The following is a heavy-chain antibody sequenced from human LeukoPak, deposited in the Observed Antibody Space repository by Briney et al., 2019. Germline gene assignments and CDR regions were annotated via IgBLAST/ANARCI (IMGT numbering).Heavy chain of an antibody. V-gene: IGHV1-2*02. CDR2: INPNSGGT. CDR3: ARGFAPAYNFGVFDY. D-gene: IGHD5-24*01. J-gene: IGHJ4*02. Sequence: GASVKVSCKASGYTFTGYYMHWVRQAPGQGLEWMGWINPNSGGTNYAQKFQGRVTMTRDTSISTAYMELSRLRSDDTAVYYCARGFAPAYNFGVFDYWGQGTLVTVST. CDR1: GYTFTGYY.